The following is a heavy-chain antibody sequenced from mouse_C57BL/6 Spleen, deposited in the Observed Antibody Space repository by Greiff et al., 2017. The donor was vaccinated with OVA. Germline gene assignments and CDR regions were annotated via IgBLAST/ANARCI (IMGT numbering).Heavy chain of an antibody. Sequence: EVQLQQSGPELVKPGASVKISCKASGYTFTDYYMNWVKQSHGKSLEWIGDINPNNGGTSYNQKFKGKATLTVDKSSSTAYMELRSLTSEDSAVYYCARGGGYYRGYFDYWGQGTTLTVSS. V-gene: IGHV1-26*01. D-gene: IGHD2-3*01. CDR1: GYTFTDYY. CDR2: INPNNGGT. CDR3: ARGGGYYRGYFDY. J-gene: IGHJ2*01.